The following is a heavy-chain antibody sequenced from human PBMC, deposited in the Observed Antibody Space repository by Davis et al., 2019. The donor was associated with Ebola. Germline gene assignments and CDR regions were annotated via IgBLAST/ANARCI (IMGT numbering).Heavy chain of an antibody. D-gene: IGHD3-10*01. V-gene: IGHV1-46*01. J-gene: IGHJ6*04. CDR2: INPSNGTT. Sequence: ASVQVSCKASGYTFTYYYIHWVRQAPGQGLEWMGVINPSNGTTRYAQKFQGRVTMTTDTSTSTVSMELSSLRSEETAVFYCARLGFGENGLDVWGKGTTVTVSS. CDR1: GYTFTYYY. CDR3: ARLGFGENGLDV.